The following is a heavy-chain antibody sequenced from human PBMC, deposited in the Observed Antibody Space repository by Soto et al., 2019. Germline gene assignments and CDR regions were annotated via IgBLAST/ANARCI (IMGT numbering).Heavy chain of an antibody. CDR3: LRDCNNRRERMAV. D-gene: IGHD1-26*01. V-gene: IGHV3-21*01. J-gene: IGHJ6*02. CDR1: GFGFSTFS. Sequence: PGGSLRLSSAASGFGFSTFSINWVRQAPGKGLEWLSSISSSGDYIYYADSVKGRFTISRDNAKNSVFLQMDSLRADDTALYFFLRDCNNRRERMAVWARGSSVTGS. CDR2: ISSSGDYI.